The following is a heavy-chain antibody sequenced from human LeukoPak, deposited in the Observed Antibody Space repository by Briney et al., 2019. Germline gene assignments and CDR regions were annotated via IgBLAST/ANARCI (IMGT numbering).Heavy chain of an antibody. CDR2: INHSGST. CDR1: GGSFSGYY. CDR3: ASGSLRGSSGWLFTR. J-gene: IGHJ4*02. D-gene: IGHD6-19*01. Sequence: SSETLCLTCAVYGGSFSGYYWSWIRQPPGKGLEWIGEINHSGSTNYNPSLKSRVTISVDTSKNQFSLKLSSVTAADTAVYYCASGSLRGSSGWLFTRWGEGTLVTVS. V-gene: IGHV4-34*01.